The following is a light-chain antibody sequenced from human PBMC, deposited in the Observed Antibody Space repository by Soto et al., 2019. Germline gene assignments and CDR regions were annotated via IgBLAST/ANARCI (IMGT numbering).Light chain of an antibody. CDR1: QGVSRS. CDR3: QQYNNWPPFT. J-gene: IGKJ3*01. CDR2: GAS. V-gene: IGKV3-15*01. Sequence: EIVMTHSPPTLSVSPGERVTLSCRASQGVSRSLAWYQQKPGQAPRLLIYGASTRATGIPARFSGSGSGTEFTLTISSLQSEDFAVYYCQQYNNWPPFTFGPGTKVDIK.